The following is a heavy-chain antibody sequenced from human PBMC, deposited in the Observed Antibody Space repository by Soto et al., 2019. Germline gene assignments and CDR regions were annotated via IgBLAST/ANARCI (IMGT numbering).Heavy chain of an antibody. V-gene: IGHV1-69*02. D-gene: IGHD2-21*02. CDR3: ARLGRNCGGDFYPHFDY. CDR2: IIPILGIA. CDR1: GGTFSSYT. Sequence: QVQLVQSGAEVKKPGSSVKVSCQASGGTFSSYTISWVRQAPGQGLEWMGRIIPILGIANYAQKFQGRVTITADKSTSTAYMELSSLRSEDTAVYYCARLGRNCGGDFYPHFDYWGQGTLVTVSS. J-gene: IGHJ4*02.